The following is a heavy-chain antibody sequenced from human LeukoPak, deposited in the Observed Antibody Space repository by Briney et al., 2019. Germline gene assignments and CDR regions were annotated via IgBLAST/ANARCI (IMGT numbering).Heavy chain of an antibody. Sequence: ASVKVSCKASGYTFTGYYMHWVRQAPGQGLEWMGRINPNSGGTNYAQKFQGRVTMTRDTSISTAYMELSRLRSDDTAVCYCARVWELLGIDYWGQGTLVTVSS. CDR1: GYTFTGYY. CDR3: ARVWELLGIDY. J-gene: IGHJ4*02. D-gene: IGHD1-26*01. CDR2: INPNSGGT. V-gene: IGHV1-2*06.